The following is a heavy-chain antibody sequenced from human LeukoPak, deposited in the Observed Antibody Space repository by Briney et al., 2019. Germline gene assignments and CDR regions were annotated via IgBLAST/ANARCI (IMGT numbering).Heavy chain of an antibody. J-gene: IGHJ2*01. D-gene: IGHD2-15*01. V-gene: IGHV1-58*02. Sequence: GTSVKVSCKASGFTFTSSAMQWVRQARGQRLEWIGWIVVGSGNTNYAQKFQERVTITRDMSTSTAYMELSSLRSEDTAVYYCARTPCSGGSCYSRWYFDLWGRGTLVTVSS. CDR1: GFTFTSSA. CDR3: ARTPCSGGSCYSRWYFDL. CDR2: IVVGSGNT.